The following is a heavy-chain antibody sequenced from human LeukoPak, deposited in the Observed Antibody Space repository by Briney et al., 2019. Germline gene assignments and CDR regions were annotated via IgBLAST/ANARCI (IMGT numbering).Heavy chain of an antibody. CDR3: AREQRVYYYYYMDV. J-gene: IGHJ6*03. D-gene: IGHD6-13*01. V-gene: IGHV3-53*01. CDR1: GFTVSSNY. CDR2: IYSGGST. Sequence: PGGSLRLSCAASGFTVSSNYMSWVRQAPGKGLEWVSVIYSGGSTYYADSVKGRLTISRDNSKNTLYLQMNSLRAEDTAVYYCAREQRVYYYYYMDVWGKGTTVTVSS.